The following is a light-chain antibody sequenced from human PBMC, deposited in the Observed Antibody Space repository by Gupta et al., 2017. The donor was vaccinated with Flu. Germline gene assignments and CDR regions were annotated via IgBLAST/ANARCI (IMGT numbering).Light chain of an antibody. CDR1: YIRSQS. CDR2: GDS. Sequence: GKTARITCGGHYIRSQSVHWYQQHPCQAPIVVVYGDSDRPSGIPERFSGSNSGDTATLTISRVEAGDEADYHCQVWDSRRGSFGGGTMFTVL. CDR3: QVWDSRRGS. V-gene: IGLV3-21*03. J-gene: IGLJ3*02.